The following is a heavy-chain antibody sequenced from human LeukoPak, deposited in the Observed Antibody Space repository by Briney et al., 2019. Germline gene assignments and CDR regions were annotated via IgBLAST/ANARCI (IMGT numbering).Heavy chain of an antibody. CDR1: GFTLSTNY. CDR3: ARDPLH. J-gene: IGHJ4*02. V-gene: IGHV3-53*01. CDR2: IYSGGTA. Sequence: GGSLRLSCAVSGFTLSTNYMNWVRQAPGKGLEWVSVIYSGGTAYYADSVKGRFTVSRDLSSNTVLLQMNSLRVEDTAMYYCARDPLHWGQGTLVTVSS.